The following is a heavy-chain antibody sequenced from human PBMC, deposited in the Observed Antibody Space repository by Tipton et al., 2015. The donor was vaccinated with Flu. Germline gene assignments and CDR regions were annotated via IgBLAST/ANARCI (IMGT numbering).Heavy chain of an antibody. V-gene: IGHV4-61*02. Sequence: TLSLTCTVSGGSITRTNYYWSWIWQPAGEGLEWIGRIYTTGSTNYNPSLENRLTISIDTSRNQVSLNVTSVTAADTARYYCARDGPSGKYTDWGQGSLVTVSS. D-gene: IGHD1-26*01. J-gene: IGHJ4*02. CDR1: GGSITRTNYY. CDR2: IYTTGST. CDR3: ARDGPSGKYTD.